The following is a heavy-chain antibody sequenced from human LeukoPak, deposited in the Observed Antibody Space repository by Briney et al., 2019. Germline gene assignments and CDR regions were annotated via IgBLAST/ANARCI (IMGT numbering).Heavy chain of an antibody. CDR3: ASGTYDFWSGYYTSFYMDV. Sequence: ASVKVSXKASGYTFTSYDINWVRQATGQGLEWIGWMNPNSGNTGYAQKFQGRVTMTRNTSISTAYMELSSLRSEDTAVYYCASGTYDFWSGYYTSFYMDVWGKGTTVTVSS. V-gene: IGHV1-8*01. J-gene: IGHJ6*03. CDR1: GYTFTSYD. D-gene: IGHD3-3*01. CDR2: MNPNSGNT.